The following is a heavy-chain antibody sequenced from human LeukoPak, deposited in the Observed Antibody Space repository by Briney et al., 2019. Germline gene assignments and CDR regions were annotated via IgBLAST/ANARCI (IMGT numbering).Heavy chain of an antibody. J-gene: IGHJ4*02. CDR2: IKQDGSAK. Sequence: GGSLRLSCAASGFTFSSYWISWVRQAPGKGLEWVANIKQDGSAKYYVDSVKGRFTISRDNAKNSLYLQMGSLRAEDTAVYYCARFSGRNWGQGTLVTVSS. CDR1: GFTFSSYW. CDR3: ARFSGRN. V-gene: IGHV3-7*01. D-gene: IGHD2-15*01.